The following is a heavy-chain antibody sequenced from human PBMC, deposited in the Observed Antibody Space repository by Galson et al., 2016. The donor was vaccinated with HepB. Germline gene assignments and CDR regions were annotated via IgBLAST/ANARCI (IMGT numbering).Heavy chain of an antibody. CDR1: GFSLNTRDVA. CDR3: AHDTNRNIDY. Sequence: PALVKPTQTLTLTCTFSGFSLNTRDVAVAWIRQPPGKALEWLALIHWNDVKRSSPSLKSRLSITKDTSKNQVVLTITAMDHVDTATYYCAHDTNRNIDYWGQGPLVTVSS. J-gene: IGHJ4*02. D-gene: IGHD1-14*01. V-gene: IGHV2-5*01. CDR2: IHWNDVK.